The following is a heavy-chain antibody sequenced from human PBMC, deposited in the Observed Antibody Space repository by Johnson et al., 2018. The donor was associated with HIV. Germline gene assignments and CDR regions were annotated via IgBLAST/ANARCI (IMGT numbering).Heavy chain of an antibody. CDR1: GFTFSDYW. J-gene: IGHJ3*01. D-gene: IGHD1-26*01. CDR3: ARELNSGNYDPWFERWESGAFDV. V-gene: IGHV3-7*05. CDR2: IKYDGSDK. Sequence: MHLVESGGGLVQPGGSLRLSCGASGFTFSDYWMSWVRQAPGKGLEWVASIKYDGSDKYYVDAVKGRLIISRDNVHNSVYLQMNSLRGEDTAVYYCARELNSGNYDPWFERWESGAFDVWGQGTLVTVSS.